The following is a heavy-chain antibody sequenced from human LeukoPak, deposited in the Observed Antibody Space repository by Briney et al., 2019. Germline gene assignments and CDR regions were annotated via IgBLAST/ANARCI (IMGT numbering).Heavy chain of an antibody. Sequence: SETLSLACAVYGGSFSGYYWSWIRQPPGKGLEWIGEINHSGSTNYNPSLKSRVTISVDTSKNQFSLKLSSVTAADTAVYYCASSGDYYYYMDVWGKGTTVTISS. J-gene: IGHJ6*03. V-gene: IGHV4-34*01. CDR1: GGSFSGYY. CDR3: ASSGDYYYYMDV. D-gene: IGHD1-26*01. CDR2: INHSGST.